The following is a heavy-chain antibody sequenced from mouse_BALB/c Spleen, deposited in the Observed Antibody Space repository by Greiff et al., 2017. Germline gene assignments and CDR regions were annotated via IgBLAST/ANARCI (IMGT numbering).Heavy chain of an antibody. J-gene: IGHJ1*01. D-gene: IGHD1-1*01. CDR3: TREIITTVVAWYFDV. CDR2: IYPSDSYT. CDR1: GYTFTSYW. V-gene: IGHV1-69*02. Sequence: QVQLQQPGAELVRPGASVKLSCKASGYTFTSYWINWVKQRPGQGLEWIGNIYPSDSYTNYNQKFKDKATLTVDKSSSTAYMQLSSPTSEDSAVYYCTREIITTVVAWYFDVWGAGTTVTVSS.